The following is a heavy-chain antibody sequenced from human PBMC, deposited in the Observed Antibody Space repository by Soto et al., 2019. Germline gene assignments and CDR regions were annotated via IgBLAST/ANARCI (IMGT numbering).Heavy chain of an antibody. CDR2: VYYTGST. CDR3: GRVGYCSSTPCWPIGYFEY. J-gene: IGHJ4*02. V-gene: IGHV4-59*01. CDR1: GGSISNFY. D-gene: IGHD2-2*01. Sequence: PSETLSLTCTVSGGSISNFYWSWIRQPPGKGLEWIGYVYYTGSTSYNPSLKRRVTFSADSSRGQFSLRLNSVTAADTAVYYCGRVGYCSSTPCWPIGYFEYWGQGTLVTVSS.